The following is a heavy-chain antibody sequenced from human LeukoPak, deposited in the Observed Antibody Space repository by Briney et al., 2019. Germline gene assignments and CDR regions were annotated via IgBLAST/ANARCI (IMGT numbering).Heavy chain of an antibody. CDR2: ISYDGSNK. V-gene: IGHV3-30*04. CDR3: ARELLSGSYYHDAFDI. D-gene: IGHD1-26*01. J-gene: IGHJ3*02. CDR1: GFTFSSYA. Sequence: GGSLRLSCAASGFTFSSYAMHWVRQAPGKGLEWVAVISYDGSNKYYADSVKGRFTISRDNSKNTLYLQMNSLSAEDTAVYYCARELLSGSYYHDAFDIWGQGTMVTVSS.